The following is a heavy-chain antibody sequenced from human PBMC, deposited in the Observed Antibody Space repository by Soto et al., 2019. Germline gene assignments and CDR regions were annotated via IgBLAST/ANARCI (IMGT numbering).Heavy chain of an antibody. D-gene: IGHD6-6*01. CDR3: ARDKGIAARVGMDV. Sequence: ASVKGSSKASGYTFSGYYIHWVRQAPVQGLEWMGWINPNSGGTNYAQKFQGWVTMTRDTSISTAYMELSRLRSDDTAVYYCARDKGIAARVGMDVWGQGTTVTVSS. CDR1: GYTFSGYY. J-gene: IGHJ6*02. V-gene: IGHV1-2*04. CDR2: INPNSGGT.